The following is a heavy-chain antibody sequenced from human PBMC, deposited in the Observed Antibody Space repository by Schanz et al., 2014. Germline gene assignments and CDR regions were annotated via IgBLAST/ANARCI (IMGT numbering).Heavy chain of an antibody. CDR2: INSVGSNT. CDR1: GITFSSHS. V-gene: IGHV3-74*02. J-gene: IGHJ5*02. CDR3: ARAGYDADNWFDP. D-gene: IGHD2-2*01. Sequence: EVHLVESGGGLVQPGGSLRLSCAASGITFSSHSFNWVRQAPGNGLEWVARINSVGSNTDYADSVTGRFTISRDNAKNTLYLQMNSLRAEDTAVYYCARAGYDADNWFDPCGQGPLVTVSS.